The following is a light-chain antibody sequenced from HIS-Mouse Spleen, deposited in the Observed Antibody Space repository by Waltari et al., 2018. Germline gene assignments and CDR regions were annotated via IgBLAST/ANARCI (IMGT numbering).Light chain of an antibody. J-gene: IGKJ1*01. CDR3: LQSNNFPRP. CDR2: YAS. Sequence: ETTLTQYPAFMSATPGDKVNISCKASQDIDDDINWYQQKTEQTAILIIQYASPPVSGIPPRFSGSGSGTDFTLTINNIEAEDAASYFCLQSNNFPRPFGQGTKVEIK. V-gene: IGKV5-2*01. CDR1: QDIDDD.